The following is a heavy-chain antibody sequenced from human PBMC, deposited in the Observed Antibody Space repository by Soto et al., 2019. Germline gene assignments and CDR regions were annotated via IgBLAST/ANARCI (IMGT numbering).Heavy chain of an antibody. D-gene: IGHD3-10*01. J-gene: IGHJ6*03. CDR3: SRGLMLWFGELSRRGGYYYYMDV. CDR1: GGSFSGYQ. Sequence: QVQLQQWGAGLLKPSETLSLTCAVYGGSFSGYQWSWIRQTPVKGLEWIGGINDSGDINYNPSLKSRVTILVDSPKKQISLRLSSVTAADTAVYYCSRGLMLWFGELSRRGGYYYYMDVWGKGTTVTVSS. V-gene: IGHV4-34*01. CDR2: INDSGDI.